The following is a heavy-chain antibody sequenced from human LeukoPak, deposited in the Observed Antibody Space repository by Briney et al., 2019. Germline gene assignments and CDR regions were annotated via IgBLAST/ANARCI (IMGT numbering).Heavy chain of an antibody. CDR2: SPVSTSTL. J-gene: IGHJ2*01. V-gene: IGHV3-48*02. CDR1: GFSFSNHC. CDR3: ARRLGSSGRYFDL. D-gene: IGHD6-6*01. Sequence: GWSLRLSCTAFGFSFSNHCMNLVRQAPGKGLEWLSYSPVSTSTLNYADSVKGRFTISRDNAKNSLYLQMNSLRDEDTAVYYCARRLGSSGRYFDLWGRGTLVTVSS.